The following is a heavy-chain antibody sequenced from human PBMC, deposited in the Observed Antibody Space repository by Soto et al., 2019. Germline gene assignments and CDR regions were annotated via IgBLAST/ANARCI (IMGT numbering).Heavy chain of an antibody. V-gene: IGHV3-23*01. D-gene: IGHD3-3*01. Sequence: GGSLRLSCAASGFTFSSHAMNWVRQAPGEGLEWVSGISGSGGRPYYADSVKGRFTISRDNSKNTVYLQVNSLRAEDTAVYYCAKDPAAHYDFWSGYYSSFDLWGQGTLVTVSS. CDR1: GFTFSSHA. CDR3: AKDPAAHYDFWSGYYSSFDL. J-gene: IGHJ4*02. CDR2: ISGSGGRP.